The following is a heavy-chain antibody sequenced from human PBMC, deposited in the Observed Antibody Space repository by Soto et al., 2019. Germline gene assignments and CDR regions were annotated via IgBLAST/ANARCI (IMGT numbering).Heavy chain of an antibody. CDR2: IYYSGST. J-gene: IGHJ6*02. D-gene: IGHD3-10*01. V-gene: IGHV4-30-4*01. CDR3: AREVGFRGLYGMDV. CDR1: GGSISSGDYY. Sequence: SETLSLTCTVSGGSISSGDYYWSWIRQPPGKGLEWIGYIYYSGSTYYNPSLKIRVTISVDTSKNQVSLKLSPVTAADTAVYYCAREVGFRGLYGMDVWGQGTTVTVSS.